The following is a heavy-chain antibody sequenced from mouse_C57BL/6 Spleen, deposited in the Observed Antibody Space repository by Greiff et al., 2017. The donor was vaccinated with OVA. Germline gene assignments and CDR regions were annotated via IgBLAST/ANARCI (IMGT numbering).Heavy chain of an antibody. J-gene: IGHJ2*01. CDR2: INPSSGYT. CDR1: GYTFTSYT. Sequence: VKLVESGAELARPGASVKMSCKASGYTFTSYTMPWVQQRPGQGLEWIGYINPSSGYTKYNQKFKDKATLTTDKSSSTAYMQLSSLTSEDSAVYYCARSLPYYYGSGDYWGQGTTLTVSS. CDR3: ARSLPYYYGSGDY. D-gene: IGHD1-1*01. V-gene: IGHV1-4*01.